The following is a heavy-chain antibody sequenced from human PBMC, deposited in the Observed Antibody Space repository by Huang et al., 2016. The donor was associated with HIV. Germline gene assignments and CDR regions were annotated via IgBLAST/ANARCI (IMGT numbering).Heavy chain of an antibody. V-gene: IGHV4-39*01. J-gene: IGHJ4*02. CDR1: GGSIRSDNYY. D-gene: IGHD3-10*01. Sequence: QLQLQESGPGLVKPSETLSLTCTVSGGSIRSDNYYWGGIRKPPGKGREWIGGIYYSGRPYAHPSRKSRVTITVDTSKNQFSLKMRSVTAADTAVYYCARLPGSITMIRGVITDPYWGQGTLVTVSS. CDR3: ARLPGSITMIRGVITDPY. CDR2: IYYSGRP.